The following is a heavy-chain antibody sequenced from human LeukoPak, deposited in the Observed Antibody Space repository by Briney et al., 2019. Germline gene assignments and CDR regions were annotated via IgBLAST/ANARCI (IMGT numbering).Heavy chain of an antibody. V-gene: IGHV3-74*01. CDR2: DGTDI. CDR3: ARAMVVPDDAFDI. CDR1: GFTFSSYW. D-gene: IGHD2-15*01. Sequence: GGSLRLSCVTSGFTFSSYWMHWVRQVPGKGLVWAARDGTDISYADSVKGRFTISRDNAKNSLYLQMNSLRAEDTAVYYCARAMVVPDDAFDIWGQGTMVTVSS. J-gene: IGHJ3*02.